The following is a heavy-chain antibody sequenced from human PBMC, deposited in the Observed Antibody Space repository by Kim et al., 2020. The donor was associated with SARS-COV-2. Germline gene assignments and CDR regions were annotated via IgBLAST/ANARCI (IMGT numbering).Heavy chain of an antibody. CDR3: ARVREFGWPFDY. Sequence: GGSLRLSCAASGFTFSSYGMHWVRQAPGKGLEWVAVIWYDGSNKYYADSVKGRFTISRDNSKNTLYLQMNSLRAEDTAVYYCARVREFGWPFDYWGQGTLVTVSS. CDR2: IWYDGSNK. CDR1: GFTFSSYG. D-gene: IGHD6-19*01. J-gene: IGHJ4*02. V-gene: IGHV3-33*01.